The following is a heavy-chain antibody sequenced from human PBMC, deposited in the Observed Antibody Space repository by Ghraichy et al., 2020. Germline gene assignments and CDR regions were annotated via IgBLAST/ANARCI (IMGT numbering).Heavy chain of an antibody. CDR2: ISGSGGST. CDR3: ATGDDGVWFGELFHDY. CDR1: GFTFSSYA. D-gene: IGHD3-10*01. Sequence: GGSLRLSCAASGFTFSSYAMSWVRQAPGKGLEWVSAISGSGGSTYYADSVKGRFTISRDNSKNTLYLQMNSLRAEDTAVYYCATGDDGVWFGELFHDYWGQGTLVTVSS. V-gene: IGHV3-23*01. J-gene: IGHJ4*02.